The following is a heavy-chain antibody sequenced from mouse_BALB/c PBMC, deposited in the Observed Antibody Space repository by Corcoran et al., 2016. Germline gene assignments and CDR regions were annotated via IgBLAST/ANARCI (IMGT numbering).Heavy chain of an antibody. J-gene: IGHJ2*01. CDR3: ARWGNDYFDY. Sequence: QIQLVQSGPELKKPGETVKISCKASGYTFTNYGMNWVKQAPGKGLKWMGWINTYTGEPTYADDFKGRFAFSLETSASTAYLQINNLKNEDMATYFCARWGNDYFDYWGQGTTLTVSS. D-gene: IGHD2-1*01. CDR1: GYTFTNYG. CDR2: INTYTGEP. V-gene: IGHV9-1*02.